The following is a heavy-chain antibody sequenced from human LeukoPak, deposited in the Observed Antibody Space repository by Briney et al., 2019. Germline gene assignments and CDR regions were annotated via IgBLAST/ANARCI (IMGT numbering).Heavy chain of an antibody. Sequence: GGSLRLSCATSGLTVSSNYMNWVRQAPGKGLEWISVIYSGGGTHYADSVKGRFIISRDTSKNTLFLQMNSLRAEDTAVYYCARDSGYSSGWPYFDNWGQGTLVTVSS. V-gene: IGHV3-66*01. CDR2: IYSGGGT. J-gene: IGHJ4*02. D-gene: IGHD6-19*01. CDR1: GLTVSSNY. CDR3: ARDSGYSSGWPYFDN.